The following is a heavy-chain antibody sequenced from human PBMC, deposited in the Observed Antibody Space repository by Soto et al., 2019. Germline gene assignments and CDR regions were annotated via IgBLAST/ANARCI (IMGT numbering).Heavy chain of an antibody. V-gene: IGHV3-30*18. CDR2: ISYDGGNK. CDR3: AKPLGSLHDTATPDIYSLCLDYALPVSAGM. Sequence: GKGLEWVAVISYDGGNKYYADSVKGRFIISRDNSKNTLYLHMSSLRAEDTAVYYCAKPLGSLHDTATPDIYSLCLDYALPVSAGM. D-gene: IGHD4-17*01. J-gene: IGHJ6*01.